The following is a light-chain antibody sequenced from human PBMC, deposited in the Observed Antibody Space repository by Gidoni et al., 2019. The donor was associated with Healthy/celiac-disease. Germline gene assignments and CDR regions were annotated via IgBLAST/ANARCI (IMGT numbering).Light chain of an antibody. CDR1: QSVSSY. Sequence: DIVSTQSPSTLSLSPGESATISCRASQSVSSYLAWYQQKPGQAPRLLIYDAANRATGIPARFSGRGSGTDVSLTISSLEPEDFAVYYCQQRSNWPPVFGPGTKVDIK. CDR2: DAA. CDR3: QQRSNWPPV. J-gene: IGKJ3*01. V-gene: IGKV3-11*01.